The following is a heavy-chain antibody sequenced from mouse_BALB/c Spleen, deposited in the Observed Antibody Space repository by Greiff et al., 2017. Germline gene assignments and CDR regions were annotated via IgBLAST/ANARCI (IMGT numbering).Heavy chain of an antibody. CDR2: IWSGGST. CDR1: GFSLTSYG. D-gene: IGHD1-1*01. J-gene: IGHJ4*01. Sequence: VKLMESGPGLVQPSQSLSITCTVSGFSLTSYGVHWVRQSPGKGLEWLGVIWSGGSTDYNAAFISRLSISKDNSKSQVFFKMNSLQANDTAIYYCARKGGLRAYAMDYWGQGTSVTVSS. V-gene: IGHV2-2*02. CDR3: ARKGGLRAYAMDY.